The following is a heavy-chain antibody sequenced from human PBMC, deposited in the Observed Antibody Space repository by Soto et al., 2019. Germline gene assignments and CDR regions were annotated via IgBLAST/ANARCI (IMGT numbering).Heavy chain of an antibody. CDR2: IYYSGST. V-gene: IGHV4-30-4*01. CDR1: GGSMSSGDYY. Sequence: PSETLSLTGTVSGGSMSSGDYYWSWIRQPPGKGLEWIGYIYYSGSTYYNPSLKSRVTISVDTSKNQFSLKLSSVTAADTAVYYCAKYCSSTSCYPSDAFDILGQGTMVTVS. J-gene: IGHJ3*02. CDR3: AKYCSSTSCYPSDAFDI. D-gene: IGHD2-2*01.